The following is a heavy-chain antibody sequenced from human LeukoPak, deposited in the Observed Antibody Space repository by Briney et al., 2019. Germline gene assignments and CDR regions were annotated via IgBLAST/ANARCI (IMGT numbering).Heavy chain of an antibody. CDR3: AKDLYCFDY. CDR1: GFTFSSYG. J-gene: IGHJ4*02. V-gene: IGHV3-30*02. Sequence: GGSLRLSCAASGFTFSSYGMHWVRQAPGKGLDWVAFIRYDGRNKYYADSVKGRFTISRDNSKNTLYLQMNSLRAEDTAVYYCAKDLYCFDYWGQGTLVTVSS. CDR2: IRYDGRNK.